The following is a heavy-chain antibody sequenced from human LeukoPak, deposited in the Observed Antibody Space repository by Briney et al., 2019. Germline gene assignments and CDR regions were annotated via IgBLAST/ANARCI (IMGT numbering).Heavy chain of an antibody. Sequence: GGSLRLSCAASGFTFNNYAMTWVRQAPGKGLEWVSSISSSGRFTYYADSVKGRFTISRDSSGNTLYLQMNSLRVEDTAVYYCARDNGVVHGVYYMDVWGKGTTVTVS. D-gene: IGHD3-3*01. CDR3: ARDNGVVHGVYYMDV. J-gene: IGHJ6*03. CDR2: ISSSGRFT. CDR1: GFTFNNYA. V-gene: IGHV3-23*01.